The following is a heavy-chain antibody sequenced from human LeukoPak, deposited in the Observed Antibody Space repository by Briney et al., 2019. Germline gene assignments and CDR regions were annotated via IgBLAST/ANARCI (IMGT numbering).Heavy chain of an antibody. V-gene: IGHV3-64D*06. J-gene: IGHJ4*02. CDR3: ASPYSGYDYNFDH. D-gene: IGHD5-12*01. Sequence: SGGSLRLSCSASRFTFSSYAMHWVRQAPGKGLEYVSSISSNGGSTYYADSVKGRFTISRDNSKNTLFLQMSSLRTEDTAVYYCASPYSGYDYNFDHWGQGTLVTVSS. CDR2: ISSNGGST. CDR1: RFTFSSYA.